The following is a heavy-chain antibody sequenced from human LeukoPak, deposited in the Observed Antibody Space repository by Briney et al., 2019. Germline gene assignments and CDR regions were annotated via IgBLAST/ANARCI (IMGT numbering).Heavy chain of an antibody. CDR2: IYSGGST. J-gene: IGHJ6*03. V-gene: IGHV3-53*01. Sequence: PSGSLRLSCAASGFTVSSNYMSWVRQAPGKGLEWVSVIYSGGSTYYADSVKGRFTISRDNSKNTLYLQMNSLSAEDTAVYYCARGPYYYYMDVWGKGTTVTVSS. CDR3: ARGPYYYYMDV. CDR1: GFTVSSNY.